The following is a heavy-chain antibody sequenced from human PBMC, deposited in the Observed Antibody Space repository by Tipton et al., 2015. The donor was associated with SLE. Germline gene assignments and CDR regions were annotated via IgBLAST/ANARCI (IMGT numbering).Heavy chain of an antibody. CDR2: IKQDGSEK. CDR1: GFTFSSYW. J-gene: IGHJ4*02. Sequence: SLRLSCAASGFTFSSYWMSWVRQAPGKGLEWVANIKQDGSEKYYVDSVKGRFTISRDNAKNSLYLQMNSLRAEDTAVYYCARAGESEGELPPLGYWGQGTLVTVSS. CDR3: ARAGESEGELPPLGY. V-gene: IGHV3-7*01. D-gene: IGHD1-26*01.